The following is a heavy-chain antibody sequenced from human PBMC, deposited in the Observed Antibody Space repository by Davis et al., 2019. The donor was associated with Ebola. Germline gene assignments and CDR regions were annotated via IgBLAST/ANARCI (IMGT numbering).Heavy chain of an antibody. J-gene: IGHJ4*02. D-gene: IGHD3-9*01. V-gene: IGHV1-46*01. CDR1: GYTFTSYY. CDR2: INPSGGST. CDR3: AISGADIMTGYYNDY. Sequence: ASVKVSCKASGYTFTSYYMHWVRQAPGQGLEWMGIINPSGGSTSYAQKFQGRVTMTRDTSTSTVYMELSSLRSEDTAVYYCAISGADIMTGYYNDYWGQGTLVTVSS.